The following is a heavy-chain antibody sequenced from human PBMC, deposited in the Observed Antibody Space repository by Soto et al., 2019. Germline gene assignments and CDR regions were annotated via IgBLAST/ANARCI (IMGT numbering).Heavy chain of an antibody. V-gene: IGHV1-8*01. CDR1: GYTFTSYD. CDR3: ARGSYCSSTSCYARQDY. Sequence: ASVKVSCKASGYTFTSYDINWVRQATGQGLEWMGWMNPNSGNTGYAQKFQGGVTMTRNTSISTAYMELSSLRSEDTAVYYCARGSYCSSTSCYARQDYWGQGTLVTVSS. D-gene: IGHD2-2*01. J-gene: IGHJ4*02. CDR2: MNPNSGNT.